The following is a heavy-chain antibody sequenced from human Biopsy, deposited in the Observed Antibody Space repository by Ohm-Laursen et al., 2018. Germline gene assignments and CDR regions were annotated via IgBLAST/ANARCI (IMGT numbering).Heavy chain of an antibody. CDR2: ISPKSGDT. J-gene: IGHJ4*02. CDR1: GYTFTSYD. V-gene: IGHV1-2*02. CDR3: ALQSVAQMKNFDY. Sequence: GTSVKVSCKASGYTFTSYDINWVRQATGQGLEWMGWISPKSGDTNYAHKFQGNITMTRDTSMSTAYMEMSRLRCDDTAVYYCALQSVAQMKNFDYWGQGTLVTVSS. D-gene: IGHD6-19*01.